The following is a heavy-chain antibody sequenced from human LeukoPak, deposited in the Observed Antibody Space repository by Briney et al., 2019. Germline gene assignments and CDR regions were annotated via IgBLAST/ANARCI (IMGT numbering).Heavy chain of an antibody. CDR1: GFIFNNYG. CDR2: ISNGGGGT. CDR3: AKGSSGYFFDL. V-gene: IGHV3-23*01. Sequence: DPGGSLRLSCAASGFIFNNYGLIWVRQAPGKGLEWVSAISNGGGGTMYEDFVKSRFIIFSDDSKNTLFLQLNSLRAEDTALYYWAKGSSGYFFDLWGQGTLVTVSS. J-gene: IGHJ4*02. D-gene: IGHD3-22*01.